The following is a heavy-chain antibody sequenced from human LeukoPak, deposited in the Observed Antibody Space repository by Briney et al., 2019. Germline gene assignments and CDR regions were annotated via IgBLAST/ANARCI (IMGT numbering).Heavy chain of an antibody. Sequence: GGSLRLSCAASGFTFGTYAMSWVRQAPGKGLEWVAAISATDAATWYADSVAGRFTISRDNSKNSLYLQINSLRVDDTAVYYCARDAQFPDDVLDIWGQGTMVTVSS. V-gene: IGHV3-23*01. CDR2: ISATDAAT. CDR1: GFTFGTYA. J-gene: IGHJ3*02. CDR3: ARDAQFPDDVLDI.